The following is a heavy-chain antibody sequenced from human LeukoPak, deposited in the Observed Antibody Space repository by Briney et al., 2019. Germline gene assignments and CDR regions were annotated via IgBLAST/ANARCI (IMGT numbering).Heavy chain of an antibody. CDR3: ARGGQGDYYDSSGYYYPTAYFDY. CDR1: GGSFSGYY. V-gene: IGHV4-34*01. CDR2: INHSGST. D-gene: IGHD3-22*01. J-gene: IGHJ4*02. Sequence: PSETLSLTCAVYGGSFSGYYWSWIRQPPGKGLEWIGEINHSGSTNYNPSLKSRVTISVDTSNNQFSLKLSSVTAADTAVYYCARGGQGDYYDSSGYYYPTAYFDYWGQGTLVTVSS.